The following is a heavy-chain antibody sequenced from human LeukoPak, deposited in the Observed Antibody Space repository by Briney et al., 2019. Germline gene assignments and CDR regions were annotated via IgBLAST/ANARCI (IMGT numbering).Heavy chain of an antibody. J-gene: IGHJ4*02. V-gene: IGHV3-33*01. CDR1: EFTFSSYG. Sequence: GGSLRLSCAASEFTFSSYGIHWVRQAPGKGLEWVAVIWYDGSNKYYADSVKGRFTISRDNSKNTLYLQMNSLRAEDTAVYYCARERSGDTAMDFDYWGQGTLVTVSS. CDR2: IWYDGSNK. D-gene: IGHD5-18*01. CDR3: ARERSGDTAMDFDY.